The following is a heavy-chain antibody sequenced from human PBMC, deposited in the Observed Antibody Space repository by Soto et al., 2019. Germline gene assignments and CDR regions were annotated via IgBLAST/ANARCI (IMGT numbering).Heavy chain of an antibody. Sequence: EVELEESGGGLVQPGGSLRLSCADSAVTLSDFWLHWVRQVPGKGLMWVSRISSDGSSSSYADSVKGRFTISRDNSKKTVFLQMNSLGVEDSGVYYCTRGDTYKLLPHFDYWGQGTLVTVSS. CDR1: AVTLSDFW. CDR3: TRGDTYKLLPHFDY. V-gene: IGHV3-74*01. CDR2: ISSDGSSS. J-gene: IGHJ4*02. D-gene: IGHD2-2*01.